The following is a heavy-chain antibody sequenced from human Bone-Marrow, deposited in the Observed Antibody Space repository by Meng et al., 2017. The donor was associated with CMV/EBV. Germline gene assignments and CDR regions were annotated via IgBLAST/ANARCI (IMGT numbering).Heavy chain of an antibody. CDR3: ARGEGGNAIWFGGYYYGMDV. CDR2: IIPILAKA. CDR1: GGTFNNYA. V-gene: IGHV1-69*11. D-gene: IGHD3-10*01. Sequence: SVKVSCKASGGTFNNYAITWVRQAPGQGLEWMGIIIPILAKADYAQRFQGRVTLSTDESTPTAYMQLNSLRYDDTAVYFCARGEGGNAIWFGGYYYGMDVWGEGTTVTVSS. J-gene: IGHJ6*01.